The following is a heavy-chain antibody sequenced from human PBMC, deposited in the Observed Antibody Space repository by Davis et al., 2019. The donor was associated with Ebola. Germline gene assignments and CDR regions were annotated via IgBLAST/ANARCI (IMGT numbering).Heavy chain of an antibody. V-gene: IGHV1-3*01. CDR1: GYIFNRYP. D-gene: IGHD3-10*01. CDR3: VRKDYYGAGIYYFDY. CDR2: INAANGDT. Sequence: ASVKVSRKASGYIFNRYPVHWVRQAPGQGLEWMGFINAANGDTGYSQKFRDRVTITRDTSASTVYMEMSSLRSEDTAVYYCVRKDYYGAGIYYFDYWGQGTLVTVSS. J-gene: IGHJ4*02.